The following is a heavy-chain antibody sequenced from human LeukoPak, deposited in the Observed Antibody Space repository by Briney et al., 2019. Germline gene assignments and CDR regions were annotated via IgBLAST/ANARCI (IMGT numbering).Heavy chain of an antibody. V-gene: IGHV3-7*01. CDR3: AKSGGFFDT. D-gene: IGHD1-26*01. CDR2: INQDETEK. J-gene: IGHJ5*02. CDR1: VFTFTNYW. Sequence: GGSLRLTCAVSVFTFTNYWMTWVRQAPEKGLEWVANINQDETEKFYVDSVVGRFTISRDNGKNFLYLQMNSLRAEDTAVYYCAKSGGFFDTWGQGTLVTVSS.